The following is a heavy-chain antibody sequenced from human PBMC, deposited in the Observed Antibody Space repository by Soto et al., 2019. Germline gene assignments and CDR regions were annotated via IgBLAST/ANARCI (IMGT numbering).Heavy chain of an antibody. V-gene: IGHV4-38-2*01. D-gene: IGHD6-19*01. CDR2: IYHSGGT. CDR3: AGTDSYTSGLDY. Sequence: PSETLSLTCAVSGYSSRSGYCWAWIRQPPGKGLEYIGSIYHSGGTFYNPSLKSRITMSVDTSKKQFSLRLTAVTAADTAVYFCAGTDSYTSGLDYWGPGTVLTVSS. J-gene: IGHJ4*02. CDR1: GYSSRSGYC.